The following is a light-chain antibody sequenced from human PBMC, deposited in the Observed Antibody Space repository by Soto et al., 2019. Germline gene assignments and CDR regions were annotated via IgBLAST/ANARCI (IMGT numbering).Light chain of an antibody. CDR3: QQYVSSPWA. CDR1: QSVSSSY. Sequence: DIVLTQSPGTLSLSPGERATLSCRSSQSVSSSYLAWYQQKPGQAPRLISYGASSRATGIPDRFTGSRSGTDCTLTISRLEPEDVAVYYCQQYVSSPWAFCQGTKVDIK. J-gene: IGKJ1*01. V-gene: IGKV3-20*01. CDR2: GAS.